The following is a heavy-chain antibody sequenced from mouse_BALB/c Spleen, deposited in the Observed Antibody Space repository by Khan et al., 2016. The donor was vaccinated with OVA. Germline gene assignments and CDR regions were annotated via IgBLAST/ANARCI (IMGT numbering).Heavy chain of an antibody. D-gene: IGHD1-2*01. CDR3: ATGEAADFRNGGGAMKY. CDR2: INTHSGVP. Sequence: QIQLVQSGPELKKPGETVRISCKASGYTFTTAGIQWVQKMPGKGLKWIGWINTHSGVPKYAEDFQGRFAFSLEISVNPAYLPLTNLKNEDTVTYCCATGEAADFRNGGGAMKYWGQGTSVTVSS. J-gene: IGHJ4*01. V-gene: IGHV9-4*02. CDR1: GYTFTTAG.